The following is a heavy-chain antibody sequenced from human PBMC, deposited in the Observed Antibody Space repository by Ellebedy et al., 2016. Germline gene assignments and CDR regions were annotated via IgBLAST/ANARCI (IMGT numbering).Heavy chain of an antibody. D-gene: IGHD2-8*02. CDR3: ARDKNTGYIDY. J-gene: IGHJ4*02. CDR1: GFTFSRSG. CDR2: IWLDGSKE. Sequence: GGSLRLSCAASGFTFSRSGMHWVRQAPGKGLEWVAIIWLDGSKEYYADSVKGRFTISRDNSKNTLYMQMNSLRAEDTDVYYCARDKNTGYIDYWGQGALVTVSS. V-gene: IGHV3-33*01.